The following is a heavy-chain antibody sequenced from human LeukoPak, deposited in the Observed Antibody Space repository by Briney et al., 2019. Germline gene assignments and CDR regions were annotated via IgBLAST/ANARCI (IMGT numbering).Heavy chain of an antibody. CDR1: GFPFSNHA. CDR2: IYSGGST. V-gene: IGHV3-66*02. Sequence: GGSLRLSCAASGFPFSNHAMSWVRQAPGKGLEWVSVIYSGGSTFYADSVKGRFTISRDNSENTLSLQMNSLRGEDTAVYYCASESNYDSWGQGTLVTVSS. CDR3: ASESNYDS. J-gene: IGHJ4*02.